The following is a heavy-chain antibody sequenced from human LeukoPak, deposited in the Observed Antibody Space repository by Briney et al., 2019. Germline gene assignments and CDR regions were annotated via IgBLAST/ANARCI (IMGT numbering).Heavy chain of an antibody. Sequence: PSETLSLTCTVSGGSISSYYWSWIRQPPGKGLEWIGYIYYSGSTNYNPSFKSRVTISVDTSKNQFSLKLSSVTAADTAVYYCARESSWYRDYCYYMDVWGKGTTVTVSS. V-gene: IGHV4-59*01. D-gene: IGHD6-13*01. J-gene: IGHJ6*03. CDR2: IYYSGST. CDR3: ARESSWYRDYCYYMDV. CDR1: GGSISSYY.